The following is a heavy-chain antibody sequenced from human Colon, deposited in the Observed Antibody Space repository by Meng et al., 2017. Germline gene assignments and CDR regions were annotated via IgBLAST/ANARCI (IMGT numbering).Heavy chain of an antibody. CDR3: ARRYCSSGSCYLYWFDP. CDR1: GYSFTSYW. J-gene: IGHJ5*02. D-gene: IGHD2-15*01. CDR2: IYPGDSDT. V-gene: IGHV5-51*01. Sequence: KVSCKGSGYSFTSYWIGWVRQMPGKGLEWMGIIYPGDSDTRYSPSFQGQVTISADKSISTAYLQWSSLKASDTAMYYCARRYCSSGSCYLYWFDPWGQGTLVTVSS.